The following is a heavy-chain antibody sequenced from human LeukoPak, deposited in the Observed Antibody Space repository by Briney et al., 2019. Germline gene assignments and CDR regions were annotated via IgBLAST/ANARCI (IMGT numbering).Heavy chain of an antibody. Sequence: SETLSLTCTVSGGSISSYYWSWIRQPPGKGLEWIGYIYYSGSTNYNPSLKSRVTISVDTSKNQFSLKLSSVTAADTAVYYCARDNCGYWYFDLWGRGTLVTVSS. D-gene: IGHD2-21*01. CDR2: IYYSGST. CDR1: GGSISSYY. V-gene: IGHV4-59*01. CDR3: ARDNCGYWYFDL. J-gene: IGHJ2*01.